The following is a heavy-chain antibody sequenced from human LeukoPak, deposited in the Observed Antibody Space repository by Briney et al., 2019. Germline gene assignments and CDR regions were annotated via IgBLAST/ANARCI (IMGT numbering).Heavy chain of an antibody. V-gene: IGHV4-59*01. D-gene: IGHD3-22*01. CDR3: ARVDDSSVIDY. CDR2: IYYSGST. CDR1: GGSISDYY. J-gene: IGHJ4*02. Sequence: SETLSLTCTVSGGSISDYYWSWIRQPPGKELEWIGYIYYSGSTNYNPSLKSRVTISVDTSKNQFSLRLSSVTAADTAVYYCARVDDSSVIDYWGQGTLVTVSS.